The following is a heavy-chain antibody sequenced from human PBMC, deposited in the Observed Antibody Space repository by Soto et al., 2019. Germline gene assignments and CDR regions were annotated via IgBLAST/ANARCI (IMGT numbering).Heavy chain of an antibody. CDR1: GGSISSGGYS. CDR2: IYHSGST. J-gene: IGHJ3*02. Sequence: QLQLQESGSGLVKPSQTLSLTCAVSGGSISSGGYSWSWIRQPPVKGLEWIGYIYHSGSTYYNPSLKSRVPRSVDRSKNQFSLKLSSVTAADTAVYYCARAHGSGWGAFDIWGQGTMVPVSS. D-gene: IGHD3-10*01. CDR3: ARAHGSGWGAFDI. V-gene: IGHV4-30-2*01.